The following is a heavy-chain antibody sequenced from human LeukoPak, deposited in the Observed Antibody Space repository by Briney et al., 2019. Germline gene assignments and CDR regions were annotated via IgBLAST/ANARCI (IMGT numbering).Heavy chain of an antibody. CDR2: IYSGGNT. J-gene: IGHJ5*02. CDR3: ARDPSYALA. D-gene: IGHD1-26*01. V-gene: IGHV3-66*02. CDR1: GFTFSSYA. Sequence: GSLRLSCAASGFTFSSYAMSWVRQAPGKGLEWVSVIYSGGNTYYADSVKGRFTISRDNSRNTLYLQMNSLRAEDTAVYYCARDPSYALAWGQGTLVTVSS.